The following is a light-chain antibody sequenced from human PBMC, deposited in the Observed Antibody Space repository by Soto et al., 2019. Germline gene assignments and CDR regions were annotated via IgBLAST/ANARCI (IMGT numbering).Light chain of an antibody. CDR1: QSVSSN. Sequence: EIVMTQSPATLSVSPEERATLSCRASQSVSSNLAWYQQKPGQAPNLLIYGASTRATGIPARFSGSGSGTEFTLTISSLQSEDFAVYYCQQYNNWPRTFGQGTKVEIK. CDR3: QQYNNWPRT. J-gene: IGKJ1*01. V-gene: IGKV3-15*01. CDR2: GAS.